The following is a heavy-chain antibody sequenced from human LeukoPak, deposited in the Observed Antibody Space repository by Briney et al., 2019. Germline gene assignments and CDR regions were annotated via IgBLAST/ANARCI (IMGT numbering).Heavy chain of an antibody. CDR2: IIPIFGTA. Sequence: SVNVSCKASGGTFSSYAISWVRQAPGQGLEWMGGIIPIFGTANYAQKFQGRVTITADESTSTAYMELSSLRSEDTAVYYCARTPDHSSGWYYFDYWGQGTLVTVSS. D-gene: IGHD6-19*01. V-gene: IGHV1-69*13. CDR1: GGTFSSYA. J-gene: IGHJ4*02. CDR3: ARTPDHSSGWYYFDY.